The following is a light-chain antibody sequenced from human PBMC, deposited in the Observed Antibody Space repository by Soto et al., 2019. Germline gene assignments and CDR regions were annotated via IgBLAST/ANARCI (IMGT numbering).Light chain of an antibody. J-gene: IGLJ2*01. Sequence: QSVLTQSPSVSGAPGQRVTISCTGSSSNIGAGYDVHWYQQLPRTAPKLLIYGNSNRPSGVPDRFSGSKSGTSASLAITGLQAEDEADYYCQSYDSSLSGVVFGGVTKLTVL. CDR3: QSYDSSLSGVV. CDR1: SSNIGAGYD. CDR2: GNS. V-gene: IGLV1-40*01.